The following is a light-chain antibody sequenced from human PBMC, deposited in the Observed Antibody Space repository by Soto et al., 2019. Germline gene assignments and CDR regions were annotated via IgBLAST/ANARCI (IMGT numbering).Light chain of an antibody. CDR3: QQRSNWPLT. Sequence: EIVLTQSPATLSLSPGQRATLSCRASQSIRSYLAWYQQKPGQAPRLLIYDASNGATGIPARFSGSGSGTDFTLTISSLEPEDFAVYYCQQRSNWPLTFGGGTKVDIK. J-gene: IGKJ4*01. V-gene: IGKV3-11*01. CDR2: DAS. CDR1: QSIRSY.